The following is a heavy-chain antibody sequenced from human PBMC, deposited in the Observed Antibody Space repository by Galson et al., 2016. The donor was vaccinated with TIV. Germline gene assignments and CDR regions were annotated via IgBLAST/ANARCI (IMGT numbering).Heavy chain of an antibody. Sequence: SVKVSCKASGYTFTDYYIHWVRQAPGQGLEWMGIITPGGGGTSYAQRFKGRVTMTRDTSTSTVYMDLSGLTSEDTAVYYCAKDTRSGYSSSWPPFESWGQGTRVTVSS. D-gene: IGHD6-13*01. V-gene: IGHV1-46*03. CDR1: GYTFTDYY. CDR3: AKDTRSGYSSSWPPFES. CDR2: ITPGGGGT. J-gene: IGHJ4*02.